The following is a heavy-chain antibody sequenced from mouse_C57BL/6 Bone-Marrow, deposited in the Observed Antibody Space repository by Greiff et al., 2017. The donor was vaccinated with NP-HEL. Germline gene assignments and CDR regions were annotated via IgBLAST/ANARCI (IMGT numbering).Heavy chain of an antibody. Sequence: QVQLQQSGPGLVQPSQSLSITCTVSGFSLTSYGVHWVRQSPGKGLEWLGVIWSGGSTDYNAAFISRLSISKDNSKSQVFFKMNSLQADDTAIYYCARKGIYYYGSSYLAWFAYWGQGTLVTVSA. CDR1: GFSLTSYG. J-gene: IGHJ3*01. V-gene: IGHV2-2*01. CDR2: IWSGGST. D-gene: IGHD1-1*01. CDR3: ARKGIYYYGSSYLAWFAY.